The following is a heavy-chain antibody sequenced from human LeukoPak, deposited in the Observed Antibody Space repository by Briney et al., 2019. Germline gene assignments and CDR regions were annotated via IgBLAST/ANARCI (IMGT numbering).Heavy chain of an antibody. CDR3: AKPNPELTIQFDY. CDR2: ISGSGGST. CDR1: GFTFSSSA. V-gene: IGHV3-23*01. Sequence: GGSLRLSCADSGFTFSSSAMSCVRQAPGEGLEWVSAISGSGGSTYYADSVKGRFTISRDNSKNTLYLQMNSLRAEDTAVYYCAKPNPELTIQFDYWGQGTLVTVSS. J-gene: IGHJ4*02. D-gene: IGHD5-18*01.